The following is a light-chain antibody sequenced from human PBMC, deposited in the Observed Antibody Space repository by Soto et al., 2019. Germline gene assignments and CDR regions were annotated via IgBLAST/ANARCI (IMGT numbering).Light chain of an antibody. J-gene: IGLJ2*01. CDR1: SSDVGGYNY. CDR2: EGS. CDR3: CSYAGSSTVV. Sequence: QSALTQPRSVSGSPGQSVTISCTGTSSDVGGYNYVSWYQHHPVKAPKLMIYEGSKRPSGVSNRFSGSKSGNTASLTISGLQAEDEADYYCCSYAGSSTVVFGGGTKLTVL. V-gene: IGLV2-23*01.